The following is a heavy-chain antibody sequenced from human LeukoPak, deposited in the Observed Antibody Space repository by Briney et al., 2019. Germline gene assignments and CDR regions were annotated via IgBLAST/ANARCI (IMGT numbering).Heavy chain of an antibody. D-gene: IGHD6-19*01. CDR2: IYYSGST. CDR3: ARVARRLYSSGWDLFDY. CDR1: SGSISSSSYY. Sequence: PSETLSLTCTVSSGSISSSSYYWGWVRQPPGKGLGWIVSIYYSGSTYYHPSLKSRVTISVDTPKNQFSLKLSSVTAADTAVYYCARVARRLYSSGWDLFDYWGQGTLVTVSS. V-gene: IGHV4-39*07. J-gene: IGHJ4*02.